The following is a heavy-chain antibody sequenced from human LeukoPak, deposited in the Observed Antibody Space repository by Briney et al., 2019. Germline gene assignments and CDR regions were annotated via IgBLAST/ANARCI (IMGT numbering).Heavy chain of an antibody. CDR2: IFPRTSET. J-gene: IGHJ4*02. V-gene: IGHV5-51*01. D-gene: IGHD4-17*01. Sequence: RGESLKISCKGSGYSITNYWIGWVRQMPGKGLEWMGIIFPRTSETKYSPSFQGQVIISVDKSISTAYLQWNSLKASDTAMYFCARPEYGASDYWGQGTLVTVSS. CDR3: ARPEYGASDY. CDR1: GYSITNYW.